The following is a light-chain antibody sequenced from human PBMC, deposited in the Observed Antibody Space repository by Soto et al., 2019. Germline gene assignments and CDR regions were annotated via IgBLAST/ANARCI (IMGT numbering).Light chain of an antibody. Sequence: QSVLTQPPSASGTPGQRVTISCSGSSSNIGSNYVYWYQQLPGTAPKLLIYRNNQRPSGVPDRFSGSKSGTSASLAISGLRSEDEADYYCAPWDDSLSGVVFGGGTKHTVL. CDR3: APWDDSLSGVV. CDR2: RNN. V-gene: IGLV1-47*01. CDR1: SSNIGSNY. J-gene: IGLJ2*01.